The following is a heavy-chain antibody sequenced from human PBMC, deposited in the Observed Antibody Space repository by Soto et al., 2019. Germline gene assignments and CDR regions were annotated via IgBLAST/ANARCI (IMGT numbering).Heavy chain of an antibody. V-gene: IGHV3-48*02. CDR2: ISSSSSTI. D-gene: IGHD3-22*01. CDR1: GFTFSSYS. Sequence: GGSLRLSCAASGFTFSSYSMNWVRQAPGKGLEWVSYISSSSSTIYYADSVKGRFTISRDNAKNSLYLQMNSLRDEDTAVYYCARDPPLYDSSGYYYGMDVWGQGTTVTVSS. CDR3: ARDPPLYDSSGYYYGMDV. J-gene: IGHJ6*02.